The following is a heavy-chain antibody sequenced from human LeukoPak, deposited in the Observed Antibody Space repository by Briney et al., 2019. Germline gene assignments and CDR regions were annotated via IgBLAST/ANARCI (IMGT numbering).Heavy chain of an antibody. D-gene: IGHD2-2*01. CDR1: GYSFTTYW. CDR3: ARGCSSTTCYHKFDY. Sequence: GESLKISCKGSGYSFTTYWVGWLRQMPGKGLEWMGIIYPGDSATRYSPSFQGQVTISADKSISTAYLQWSSLKASDTAMHYCARGCSSTTCYHKFDYWGQGTLVTVSS. J-gene: IGHJ4*02. V-gene: IGHV5-51*01. CDR2: IYPGDSAT.